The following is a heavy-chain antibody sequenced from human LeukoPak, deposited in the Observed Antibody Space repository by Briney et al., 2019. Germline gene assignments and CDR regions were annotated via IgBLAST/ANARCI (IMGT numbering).Heavy chain of an antibody. V-gene: IGHV4-61*02. CDR3: ARTPAGESDAFDI. CDR1: GGSISSGSYY. D-gene: IGHD1-26*01. Sequence: SQTLSHTCTVSGGSISSGSYYWSWIRQPAGKGLEWIGRIYTSGRSTNYHPSLKSRVTISLDTSKNQFSLNLSSVTAADTAVYYCARTPAGESDAFDIWGQGTMVTVSS. J-gene: IGHJ3*02. CDR2: IYTSGRST.